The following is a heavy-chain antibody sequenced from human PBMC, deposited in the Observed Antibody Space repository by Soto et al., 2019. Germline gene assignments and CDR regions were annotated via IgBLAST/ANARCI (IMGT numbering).Heavy chain of an antibody. J-gene: IGHJ4*02. V-gene: IGHV4-39*01. Sequence: QLHLQESGPGLVEPSETLSLICAVSGDYINSGRYHWGWVRQPQGKGLEWVGTIHYSGSTHYNPSIRSRDTISVDTSKSQFSLTLSSVAASYAAVDDVARADGVVEVTPFMDYWGQATLVTATS. D-gene: IGHD2-15*01. CDR1: GDYINSGRYH. CDR3: ARADGVVEVTPFMDY. CDR2: IHYSGST.